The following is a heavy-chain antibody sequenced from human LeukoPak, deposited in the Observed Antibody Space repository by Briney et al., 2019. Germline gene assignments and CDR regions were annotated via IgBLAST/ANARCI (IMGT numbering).Heavy chain of an antibody. V-gene: IGHV4-39*02. CDR3: ARARRNYFDY. CDR2: IYYSGST. Sequence: PSETLSLTCTVSGGSISSSSYYWGWIRQPPGKGLEWIGSIYYSGSTYYNPSLMSRVTISVDTSKNRLSLRLTSVTAADTAVYYCARARRNYFDYWGQGTLVTVSS. CDR1: GGSISSSSYY. J-gene: IGHJ4*02.